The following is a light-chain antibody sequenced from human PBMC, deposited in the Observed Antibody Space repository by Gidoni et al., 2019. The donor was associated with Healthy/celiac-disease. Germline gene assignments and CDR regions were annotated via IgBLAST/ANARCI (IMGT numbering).Light chain of an antibody. J-gene: IGLJ2*01. Sequence: QSALTQPASVSGSPGQSLTISCTGTSSDVGGYNYVSWYQQQPGNAPKLMIYEVSNRHSGVSNLFSGSKSGNTASLTISGLQAEDEADYYCSSYTSSSTLGVFGGGTKLTVL. CDR2: EVS. CDR3: SSYTSSSTLGV. V-gene: IGLV2-14*01. CDR1: SSDVGGYNY.